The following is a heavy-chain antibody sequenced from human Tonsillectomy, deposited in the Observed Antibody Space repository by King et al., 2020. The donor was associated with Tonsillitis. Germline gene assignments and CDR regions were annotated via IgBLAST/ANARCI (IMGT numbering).Heavy chain of an antibody. CDR1: GGSFSDYY. J-gene: IGHJ4*02. Sequence: VQLQQWGAGLLKPSETLSLTCAVYGGSFSDYYWSWIRQPPGKGLEWIGEIIHSGSTSYNPSLKSRVTISVDTSKNQFSLRLSSVTAADTAVYYCAGSSGDSDSWGQGTLVTVSS. CDR3: AGSSGDSDS. D-gene: IGHD2-15*01. V-gene: IGHV4-34*12. CDR2: IIHSGST.